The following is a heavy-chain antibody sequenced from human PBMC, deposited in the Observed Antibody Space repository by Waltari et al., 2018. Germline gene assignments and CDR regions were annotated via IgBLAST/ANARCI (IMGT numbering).Heavy chain of an antibody. J-gene: IGHJ3*02. CDR1: GSILTTYG. CDR3: ARRSFGAFDT. Sequence: QVQLVQSGPEVKKPGASVKVAGKASGSILTTYGISWLRQAPGQGPEWMGWINANNGKTGYAQKIQDRVTLTTDATTSTAYMELRSLRLDDTAVYFCARRSFGAFDTWGQGTMVIVSS. D-gene: IGHD3-3*01. V-gene: IGHV1-18*04. CDR2: INANNGKT.